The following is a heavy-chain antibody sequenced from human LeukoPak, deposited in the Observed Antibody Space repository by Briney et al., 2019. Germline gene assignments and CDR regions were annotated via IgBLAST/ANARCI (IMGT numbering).Heavy chain of an antibody. CDR1: GGSISSTSYY. Sequence: SETLSLTCTVSGGSISSTSYYWGWIRQPPGKGLEWIGSFSYSGSTHYNPSLKSRVTISVDTSKNQFSLKLSSVTAADTAVFYCAREEGRYYDTNGLFDYWGQGTLVTVSS. V-gene: IGHV4-39*07. D-gene: IGHD3-22*01. CDR2: FSYSGST. J-gene: IGHJ4*02. CDR3: AREEGRYYDTNGLFDY.